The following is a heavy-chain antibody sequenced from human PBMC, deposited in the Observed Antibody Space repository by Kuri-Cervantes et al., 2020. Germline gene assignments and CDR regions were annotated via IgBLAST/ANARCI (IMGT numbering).Heavy chain of an antibody. Sequence: GGSLRLSCAASGFTFSSYGIHWVRQSPGKGLEWVAFIRYDGSNKYYADSVKGRFTISRDNSKRALFMEMNSLRTEDTAVYYCASEDTGLASSFDSWGQGTLVTVSS. CDR3: ASEDTGLASSFDS. CDR1: GFTFSSYG. CDR2: IRYDGSNK. V-gene: IGHV3-30*02. J-gene: IGHJ5*01. D-gene: IGHD5-18*01.